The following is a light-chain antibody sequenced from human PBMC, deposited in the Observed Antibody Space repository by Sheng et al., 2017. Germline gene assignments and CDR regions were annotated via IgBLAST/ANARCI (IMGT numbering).Light chain of an antibody. CDR2: AAS. J-gene: IGKJ5*01. V-gene: IGKV1-9*01. Sequence: DIQMTQSPSSLSASVGDRVTITCRASQCISNYLAWYQQKPGKVPKLLIYAASTLQSGVPSRFSGSGSGTEFTLTISSLQPEDFATYYCQQLYNYPINFGQGTRLDIK. CDR1: QCISNY. CDR3: QQLYNYPIN.